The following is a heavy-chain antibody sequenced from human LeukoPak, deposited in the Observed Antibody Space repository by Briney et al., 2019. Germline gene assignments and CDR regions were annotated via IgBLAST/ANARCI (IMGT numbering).Heavy chain of an antibody. CDR1: GFTLSTNA. CDR2: IKQDGSEK. CDR3: ARCPVAKDYGVDV. V-gene: IGHV3-7*01. J-gene: IGHJ6*02. D-gene: IGHD4-23*01. Sequence: GGSLRLSCLTSGFTLSTNAMSWVRQAPGKGLEWVANIKQDGSEKYYVDSVKGRFTISRDNAKNSLYLQMNSLRAEDTAVYYCARCPVAKDYGVDVWGQGTTVTVSS.